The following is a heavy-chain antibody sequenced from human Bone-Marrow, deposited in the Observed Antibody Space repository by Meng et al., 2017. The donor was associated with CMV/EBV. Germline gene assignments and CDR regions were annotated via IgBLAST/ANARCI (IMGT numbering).Heavy chain of an antibody. Sequence: GTFSSYAISGVRQAPGQGLEWMGGIIPIFGTANYAQKFQGRVTITADESTSTAYMELSSLRSEDTAVYYCARVVDYDFWSGYTRFDPWGQGTLVTVSS. D-gene: IGHD3-3*01. J-gene: IGHJ5*02. CDR1: GTFSSYA. V-gene: IGHV1-69*01. CDR2: IIPIFGTA. CDR3: ARVVDYDFWSGYTRFDP.